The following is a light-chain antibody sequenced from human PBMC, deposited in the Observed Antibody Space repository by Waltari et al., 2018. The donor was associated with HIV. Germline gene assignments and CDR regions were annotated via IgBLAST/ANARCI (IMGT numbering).Light chain of an antibody. V-gene: IGKV1-33*01. CDR2: DAS. CDR1: HDISNY. J-gene: IGKJ4*01. Sequence: DLQMTQSPSSLSASVGDRLSITCQASHDISNYLNWYQQKPGKAPKVLIYDASNLETGVPSRFSGGGSGTDFTFTINNLQPEDIAAYYCQQYDNLPLTFGGGTKVEI. CDR3: QQYDNLPLT.